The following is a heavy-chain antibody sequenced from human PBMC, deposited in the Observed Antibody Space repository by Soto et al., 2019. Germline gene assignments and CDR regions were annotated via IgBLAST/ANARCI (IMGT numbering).Heavy chain of an antibody. CDR1: GLIFSDYH. V-gene: IGHV3-72*01. D-gene: IGHD6-19*01. CDR3: AMLGGWSGGSNDMDV. CDR2: IRRKANSYTT. Sequence: EVQLVESGGGLVQPGGSLRLSCAASGLIFSDYHMDWVRQAPGKGLEWVGRIRRKANSYTTEYAASVKGRFTISRDESQNSLYLQMKSQRTEDTAVYYCAMLGGWSGGSNDMDVWGQGTTVTVSS. J-gene: IGHJ6*02.